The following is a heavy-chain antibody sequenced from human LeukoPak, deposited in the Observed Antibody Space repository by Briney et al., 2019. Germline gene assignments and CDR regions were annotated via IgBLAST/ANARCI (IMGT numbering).Heavy chain of an antibody. Sequence: PSETLSLTCTVSGDSISSADSYWCCIRQHPGKALEWIGYTHHSGTTYYTPSLRGRVAMSVATSRNQFSLRLSPVTAGDTAVYYCVREGNYKNLRKLDYWGEGILGTVSS. D-gene: IGHD1-7*01. J-gene: IGHJ4*02. CDR2: THHSGTT. CDR3: VREGNYKNLRKLDY. CDR1: GDSISSADSY. V-gene: IGHV4-31*03.